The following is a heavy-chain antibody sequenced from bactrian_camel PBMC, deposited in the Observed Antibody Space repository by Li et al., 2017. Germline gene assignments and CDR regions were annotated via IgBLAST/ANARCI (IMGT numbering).Heavy chain of an antibody. V-gene: IGHV3S53*01. Sequence: HVQLVESGGGSVQAGGSLRLSCAYSGYIGSVDSMGWFRQAPGKEREGVAAIDSDGRISYADSVKGRFTISRDSAQNTVYLQMTNLKAEDTAVYYCARCLVGRVCPQPCSGRWGQGTQVTVS. CDR2: IDSDGRI. CDR3: ARCLVGRVCPQPCSGR. CDR1: GYIGSVDS. D-gene: IGHD1*01. J-gene: IGHJ4*01.